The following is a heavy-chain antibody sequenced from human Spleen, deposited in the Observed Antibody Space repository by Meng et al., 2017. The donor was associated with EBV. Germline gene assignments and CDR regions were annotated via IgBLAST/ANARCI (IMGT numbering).Heavy chain of an antibody. CDR2: ISSSGST. V-gene: IGHV4-39*01. J-gene: IGHJ4*02. Sequence: KLQESGPRIVRPSGTLSLTCGVSGASISDSSAYWSWIRQPPRKGLEWIGTISSSGSTFYNPSLESRLTLSVDTTENHFALKLTSVTAADTAMYYCARHTGDFDYWGQGALVTVSS. CDR1: GASISDSSAY. CDR3: ARHTGDFDY. D-gene: IGHD2-8*02.